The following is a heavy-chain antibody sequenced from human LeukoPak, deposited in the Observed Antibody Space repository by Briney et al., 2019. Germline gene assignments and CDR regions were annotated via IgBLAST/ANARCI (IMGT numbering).Heavy chain of an antibody. Sequence: PGGSLRLSCAASGFTFSSFEMHWVRQAPGKGLEWVSYISPSATTIYYADSVKGRFTISRDNAKNSLYLQMNSLGPEDTALYYCTKGQDGSYYRGYFDYWGQGTLVTVSS. J-gene: IGHJ4*02. V-gene: IGHV3-48*03. CDR1: GFTFSSFE. CDR3: TKGQDGSYYRGYFDY. CDR2: ISPSATTI. D-gene: IGHD1-26*01.